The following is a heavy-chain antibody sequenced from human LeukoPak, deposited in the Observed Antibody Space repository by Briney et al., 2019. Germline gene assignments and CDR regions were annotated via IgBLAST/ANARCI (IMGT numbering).Heavy chain of an antibody. CDR3: AICSTSAMKWRILDY. V-gene: IGHV3-23*01. CDR1: GFTFSSYG. D-gene: IGHD2-2*01. J-gene: IGHJ4*02. Sequence: PGGSLRLSCAASGFTFSSYGMSWVRQAPGKGLEWVSAISGSGGSTYYADSVKGRFTISRDNSKNTLYLQMNSLRAEDTAVYYCAICSTSAMKWRILDYWGQGTLVTVSS. CDR2: ISGSGGST.